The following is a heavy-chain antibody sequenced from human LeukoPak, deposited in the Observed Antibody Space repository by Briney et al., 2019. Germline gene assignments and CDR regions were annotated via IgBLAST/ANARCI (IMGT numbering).Heavy chain of an antibody. D-gene: IGHD1-26*01. Sequence: ASAKVSCKVSGYTLTELSMHWVRQAPGKGLEWRGGFDPEDGETIYAQKFQGRVTMTEDTSTDTAYMELSSLRSEDTAVYYCATGVLYSGSSEDYWGQGTLVTVSS. J-gene: IGHJ4*02. CDR1: GYTLTELS. CDR2: FDPEDGET. CDR3: ATGVLYSGSSEDY. V-gene: IGHV1-24*01.